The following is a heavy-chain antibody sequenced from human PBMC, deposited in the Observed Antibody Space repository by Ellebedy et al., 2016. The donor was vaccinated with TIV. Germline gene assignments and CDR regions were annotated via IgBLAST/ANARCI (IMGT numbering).Heavy chain of an antibody. J-gene: IGHJ5*02. V-gene: IGHV3-7*01. CDR3: ARRASYGDYAVQVNPWFDP. D-gene: IGHD4-17*01. CDR1: GFNFRSYW. Sequence: PGGSLRLSCAASGFNFRSYWMTWVRQAPGKGLEWVAKIRQEGDEIYYVESVKGRFTISRDNAKNSLFLQMNSLRVEDTAVYCCARRASYGDYAVQVNPWFDPWGQGTLVTVSS. CDR2: IRQEGDEI.